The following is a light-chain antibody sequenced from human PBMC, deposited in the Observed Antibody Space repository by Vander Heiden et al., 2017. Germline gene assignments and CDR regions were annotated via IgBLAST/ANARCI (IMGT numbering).Light chain of an antibody. CDR1: QSISSW. J-gene: IGKJ1*01. CDR2: KAS. Sequence: DIQTAQSPSTLSASVGDRGTITCRASQSISSWLAWYQQKPGNAPKLLIYKASNLEPGVPSRFSGSGSGTEFTLTISSLQPDDCATYYCQQYNSYSWTFGQGTKVEIK. CDR3: QQYNSYSWT. V-gene: IGKV1-5*03.